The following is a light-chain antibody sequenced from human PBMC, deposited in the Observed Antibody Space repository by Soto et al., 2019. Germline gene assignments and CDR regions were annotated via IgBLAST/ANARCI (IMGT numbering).Light chain of an antibody. Sequence: AIQMTQSPSSLSASVGDRVTITCRASQDIRNDLGWYQQKPGKAPNLLIYAASTLQIGVPSRFSGSGSGTDFTLTISSLHPEHFATYYCLQGYNFPHTFGPGTKVDI. V-gene: IGKV1-6*01. CDR3: LQGYNFPHT. CDR2: AAS. CDR1: QDIRND. J-gene: IGKJ3*01.